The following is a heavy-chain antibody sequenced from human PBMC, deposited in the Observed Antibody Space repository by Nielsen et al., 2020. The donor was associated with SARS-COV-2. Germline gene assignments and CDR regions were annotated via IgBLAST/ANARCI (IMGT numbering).Heavy chain of an antibody. V-gene: IGHV4-31*02. CDR2: IYYSGST. CDR3: ARDRFYPRTSLAAMAYYGMDV. D-gene: IGHD2-2*01. Sequence: WIRQPPGKGLEWIGYIYYSGSTYYNPSLKSRVTISVDTSKNQFSLKLSSVTAADTAVYYCARDRFYPRTSLAAMAYYGMDVWGQGTTVTVSS. J-gene: IGHJ6*02.